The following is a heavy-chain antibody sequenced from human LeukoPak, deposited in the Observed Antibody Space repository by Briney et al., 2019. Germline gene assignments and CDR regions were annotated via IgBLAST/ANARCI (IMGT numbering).Heavy chain of an antibody. CDR2: IRYDGSNK. CDR1: GFTFSSYG. J-gene: IGHJ3*02. V-gene: IGHV3-30*02. CDR3: ALRDSSGYYYSLGDDAFDI. D-gene: IGHD3-22*01. Sequence: GGSLRLSCAASGFTFSSYGMHWVRQAPGKGLEWEAFIRYDGSNKYYADSVKGRFTISRDNSKNTLYLQMNSLRAEDTAVYYCALRDSSGYYYSLGDDAFDIWGQGTMVTVSS.